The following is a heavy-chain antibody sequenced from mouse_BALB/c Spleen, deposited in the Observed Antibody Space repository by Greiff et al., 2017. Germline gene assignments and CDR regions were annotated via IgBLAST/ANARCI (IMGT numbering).Heavy chain of an antibody. J-gene: IGHJ4*01. D-gene: IGHD2-3*01. CDR3: ARGGLLHAMDY. CDR1: GFTFTDYY. CDR2: IRNKANGYTT. V-gene: IGHV7-3*02. Sequence: EVQRVESGGGLVQPGGSLRLSCATSGFTFTDYYMSWVRQPPGKALEWLGFIRNKANGYTTEYSASVKGRFTISRDNSQSILYLQMNTLRAEDSATYYCARGGLLHAMDYWGQGTSVTVSS.